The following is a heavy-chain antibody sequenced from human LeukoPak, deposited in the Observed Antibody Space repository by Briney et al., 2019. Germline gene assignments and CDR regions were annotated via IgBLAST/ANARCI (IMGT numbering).Heavy chain of an antibody. V-gene: IGHV3-11*04. D-gene: IGHD5-24*01. CDR2: ISSSGSTI. CDR3: ARARDGYNSGAFDI. CDR1: GFTFSDYY. Sequence: GGSLRPSCAASGFTFSDYYMSWIRQAPGKGLEWVSYISSSGSTIYYADSVKGRFTISRDNAKKSLYLQTNSLRAEDTAVYYCARARDGYNSGAFDIWGQGTMVTVSS. J-gene: IGHJ3*02.